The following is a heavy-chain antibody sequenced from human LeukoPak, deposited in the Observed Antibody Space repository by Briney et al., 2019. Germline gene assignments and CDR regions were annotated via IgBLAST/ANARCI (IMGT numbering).Heavy chain of an antibody. CDR1: GFTFDDYG. V-gene: IGHV3-20*04. D-gene: IGHD3-3*01. CDR3: ATDTLRFRMDV. J-gene: IGHJ6*04. Sequence: GGSLRLSCAASGFTFDDYGMSWVRQAPGKGLEWVSGINWNGGSTDYTHSVKGRFTISRDNAKNSLYLQMNSLRDDDTGVYFCATDTLRFRMDVWGKGTTVIVSS. CDR2: INWNGGST.